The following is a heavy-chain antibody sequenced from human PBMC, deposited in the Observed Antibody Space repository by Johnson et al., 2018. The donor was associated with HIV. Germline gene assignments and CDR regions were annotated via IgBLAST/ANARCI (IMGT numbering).Heavy chain of an antibody. V-gene: IGHV3-30*02. Sequence: QVQLVESGGGVVQPVGSLRLSCAASGFTFSSYGMHWVRQAPGKGLEWVAFIRYDGSNKYYADSVKGRFTISRDNSKNTLYLQMNSLRAEDMAVYYCARDGNGLGGIVGARGAFDIWGQGTMVTVSS. J-gene: IGHJ3*02. CDR3: ARDGNGLGGIVGARGAFDI. CDR2: IRYDGSNK. D-gene: IGHD1-26*01. CDR1: GFTFSSYG.